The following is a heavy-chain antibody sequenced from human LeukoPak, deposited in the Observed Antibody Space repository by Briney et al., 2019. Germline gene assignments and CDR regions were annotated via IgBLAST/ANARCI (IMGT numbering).Heavy chain of an antibody. CDR3: ARANDYGDPLPRYMDV. CDR2: TYHSGTT. J-gene: IGHJ6*03. D-gene: IGHD4-17*01. Sequence: SETLSLTCAVSGGSISSSNWWSWVRQPPGKGLEWIGETYHSGTTNYNPSLKSRVTISVDKSKNQFSLKLKSVTAADTAVYYCARANDYGDPLPRYMDVWGKGTTVTVSS. V-gene: IGHV4-4*02. CDR1: GGSISSSNW.